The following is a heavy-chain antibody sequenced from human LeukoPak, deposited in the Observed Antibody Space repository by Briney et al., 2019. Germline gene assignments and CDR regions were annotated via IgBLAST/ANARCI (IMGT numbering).Heavy chain of an antibody. D-gene: IGHD4-17*01. CDR1: AYIFTGYG. V-gene: IGHV1-18*01. Sequence: ASVKLSCKASAYIFTGYGIGWVRQAPGQGPEWVGWNSAYNGNTKYAQKFQGRVTMTTDTSTSTAYMGMRRLRSDDTAVYYCGRGIGSYGDSGLPFAYWGQGTLVTVSS. J-gene: IGHJ4*01. CDR3: GRGIGSYGDSGLPFAY. CDR2: NSAYNGNT.